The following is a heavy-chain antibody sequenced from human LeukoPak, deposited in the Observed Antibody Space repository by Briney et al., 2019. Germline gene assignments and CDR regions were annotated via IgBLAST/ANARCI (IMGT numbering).Heavy chain of an antibody. CDR2: ISYDGSNK. D-gene: IGHD3-10*01. J-gene: IGHJ4*02. Sequence: GGSLRLSCAASGFTFSSYAMHWVRQAPGKGLEWVAVISYDGSNKYYADSVKGRFTISRDNSKNTLYLQMNSLRAEDTAVYYCAKVGSGSYYMLDYWGQGTLVTVSS. V-gene: IGHV3-30*04. CDR3: AKVGSGSYYMLDY. CDR1: GFTFSSYA.